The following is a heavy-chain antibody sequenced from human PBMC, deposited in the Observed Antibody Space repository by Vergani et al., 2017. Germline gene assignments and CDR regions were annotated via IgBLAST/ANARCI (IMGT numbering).Heavy chain of an antibody. J-gene: IGHJ4*02. D-gene: IGHD3-10*01. Sequence: QVQLQESGPGLVKPPGTLSLTCAVSGGSISSSNWWSWVRQPPGKGLEWIGEIYHSGSTNYNPSLKSRVTISVDKSKNQFSLKLSSVTAADTAVYYCARRTGPAEQDYYYGSGSPLDYWGQGTLVTVSS. CDR2: IYHSGST. CDR3: ARRTGPAEQDYYYGSGSPLDY. CDR1: GGSISSSNW. V-gene: IGHV4-4*03.